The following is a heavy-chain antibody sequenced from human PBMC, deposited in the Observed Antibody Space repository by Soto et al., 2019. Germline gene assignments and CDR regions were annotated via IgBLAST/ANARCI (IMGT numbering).Heavy chain of an antibody. CDR3: ARARYYDFWSGYFPGE. V-gene: IGHV4-31*03. D-gene: IGHD3-3*01. CDR2: IYYSGST. CDR1: GGSISSGGYY. J-gene: IGHJ4*02. Sequence: QVQLQESGPGLVKPSQTLSLTCTVSGGSISSGGYYWSWIRQHPGKGLEWIGYIYYSGSTYYNPSLKSRVTISVATSKNQFSLKLSSVTAADTAVYYCARARYYDFWSGYFPGEWGQGTLVTVSS.